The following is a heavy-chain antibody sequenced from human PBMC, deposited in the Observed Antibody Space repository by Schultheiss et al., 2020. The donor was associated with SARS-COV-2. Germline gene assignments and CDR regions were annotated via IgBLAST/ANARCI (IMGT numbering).Heavy chain of an antibody. CDR3: AREENNGRFDP. V-gene: IGHV4-59*11. Sequence: SQTLSLTCTVSGGSISPHYWSWIRQPPGKGLEWIGYIYYSGSTNYNPSLKSRVTISVDTSKNQFSLKLSSVTAADTAVYYCAREENNGRFDPWGQGTLVTVSS. CDR2: IYYSGST. J-gene: IGHJ5*02. D-gene: IGHD1-1*01. CDR1: GGSISPHY.